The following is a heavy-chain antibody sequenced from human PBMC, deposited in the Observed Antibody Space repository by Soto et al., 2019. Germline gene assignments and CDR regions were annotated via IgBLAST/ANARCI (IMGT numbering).Heavy chain of an antibody. CDR1: GFTFSSYS. J-gene: IGHJ6*02. CDR3: AKEWSSGMDV. D-gene: IGHD2-15*01. CDR2: ISGSGGTT. V-gene: IGHV3-23*01. Sequence: DGYLRLSCSASGFTFSSYSMSWVRQAPGKGLEWVSSISGSGGTTYYADSVKGHFTISRDNSKSTLYLQMNSLRAEDTAVYYCAKEWSSGMDVWGQGTTVTVSS.